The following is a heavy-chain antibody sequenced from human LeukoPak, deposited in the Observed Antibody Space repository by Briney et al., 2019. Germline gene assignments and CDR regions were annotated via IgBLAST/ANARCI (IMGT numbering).Heavy chain of an antibody. Sequence: ASVKVSCKASGYTFTNYDINWVRQAPGQGLEWMGWGNSKSGNTGYKQKFQARVTITRDTSMTTAYIELSRLTSDDTAVYFCARGRPLGYCTYGVCYPPKHFDFWGQGTLVTVSS. J-gene: IGHJ4*02. D-gene: IGHD2-8*01. CDR2: GNSKSGNT. CDR1: GYTFTNYD. V-gene: IGHV1-8*03. CDR3: ARGRPLGYCTYGVCYPPKHFDF.